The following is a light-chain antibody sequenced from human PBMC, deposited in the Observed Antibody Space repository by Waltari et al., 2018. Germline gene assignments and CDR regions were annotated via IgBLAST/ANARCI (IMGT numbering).Light chain of an antibody. J-gene: IGLJ3*02. CDR3: CSYAGSYTWV. CDR1: SSDVGNYNL. V-gene: IGLV2-23*01. CDR2: DDN. Sequence: QSALTQHASVSGSPGQSITISCTGTSSDVGNYNLVSWYQQYPGKAPKAMIYDDNRRPSGVSDRFSGSKSGNTASLTISGVQAEDEADYYCCSYAGSYTWVFGGGTKLTVL.